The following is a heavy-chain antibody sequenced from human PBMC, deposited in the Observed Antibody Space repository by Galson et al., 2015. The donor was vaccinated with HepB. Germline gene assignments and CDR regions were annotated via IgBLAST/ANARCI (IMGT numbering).Heavy chain of an antibody. V-gene: IGHV3-15*01. CDR1: GFTFSNAW. Sequence: SLRLSCAASGFTFSNAWMSWVRQAPGKGLEWVGRIKSKTDGGTTDYAAPVKGRFTISRDDSKNTLYLQMNSLKTEDTAVYYCTTLSIDRIGVLLWFGDHPYYWGQGTLVTVSS. CDR3: TTLSIDRIGVLLWFGDHPYY. D-gene: IGHD3-10*01. CDR2: IKSKTDGGTT. J-gene: IGHJ4*02.